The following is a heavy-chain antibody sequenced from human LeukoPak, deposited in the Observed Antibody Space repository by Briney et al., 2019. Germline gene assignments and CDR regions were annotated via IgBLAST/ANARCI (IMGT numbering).Heavy chain of an antibody. CDR3: ARVAYCGGDCYTDYYYYYMDV. Sequence: GGSLRLSCAASGFTFDDYGMSWVRQARGKGLEWVSGINWNGGSTGYADSVKGRFTISRDNAKNSLYLQMNSLRAEDTALYYCARVAYCGGDCYTDYYYYYMDVWGKGTTVTVSS. CDR2: INWNGGST. D-gene: IGHD2-21*02. V-gene: IGHV3-20*04. J-gene: IGHJ6*03. CDR1: GFTFDDYG.